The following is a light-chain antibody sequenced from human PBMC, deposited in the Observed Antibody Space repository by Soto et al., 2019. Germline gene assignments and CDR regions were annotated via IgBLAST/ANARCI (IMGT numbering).Light chain of an antibody. J-gene: IGKJ1*01. Sequence: EIVLTQSPGTLSLSPGERASLSCRASQSVRSSSLAWYQQKPGQPPRLLIYGASSRATGIPDRFSGSGAGTDFTLPNSRLEPEDFAVYFCQQYGDSPETDRLACGPGTKVDIK. CDR3: QQYGDSPETDRLA. CDR2: GAS. CDR1: QSVRSSS. V-gene: IGKV3-20*01.